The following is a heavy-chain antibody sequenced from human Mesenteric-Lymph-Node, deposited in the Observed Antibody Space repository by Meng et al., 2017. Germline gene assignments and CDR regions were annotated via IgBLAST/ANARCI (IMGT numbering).Heavy chain of an antibody. CDR1: GGSFSGYY. J-gene: IGHJ4*02. D-gene: IGHD6-13*01. CDR2: INHSGST. CDR3: AVIAAAGMDHNDY. V-gene: IGHV4-34*01. Sequence: SETLSLTCAVYGGSFSGYYWSWIRQPPGKGLEWIGEINHSGSTNYNPSLKSRVTISVDTSKNQFSLKLSSVTAADTAVYYCAVIAAAGMDHNDYWGQGTLVTVSS.